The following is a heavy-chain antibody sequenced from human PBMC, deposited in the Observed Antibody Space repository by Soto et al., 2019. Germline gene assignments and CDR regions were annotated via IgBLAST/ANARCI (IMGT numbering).Heavy chain of an antibody. J-gene: IGHJ6*02. CDR1: GFTFDDYG. CDR2: INWNGGST. Sequence: GGSLRLSCAASGFTFDDYGMSWVRQAPGKGLEWVSGINWNGGSTGYADSVKGRFTISRDNAKNSLYLQMNSLRAEDTALYYCARVYGNGSGNIYGYFYYYGMDVWGQGTTVTVCS. CDR3: ARVYGNGSGNIYGYFYYYGMDV. D-gene: IGHD5-18*01. V-gene: IGHV3-20*04.